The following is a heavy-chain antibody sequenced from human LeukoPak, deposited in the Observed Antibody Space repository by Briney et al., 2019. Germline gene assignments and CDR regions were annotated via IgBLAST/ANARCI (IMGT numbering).Heavy chain of an antibody. Sequence: GGSLRLSCAASGFTFSSYAMSWVRQAPGKGLEWVSAISGSGGSTYYTDSVKGRFTISRDNSKNTLYLQMNSLRAEDTAVYYCAKDQVLRYFDWLFYWGQGTLVTVSS. CDR3: AKDQVLRYFDWLFY. J-gene: IGHJ4*02. CDR2: ISGSGGST. D-gene: IGHD3-9*01. V-gene: IGHV3-23*01. CDR1: GFTFSSYA.